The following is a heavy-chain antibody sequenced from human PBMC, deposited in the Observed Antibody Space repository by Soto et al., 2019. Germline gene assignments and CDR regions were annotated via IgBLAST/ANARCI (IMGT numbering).Heavy chain of an antibody. CDR3: ARLNYDSGGYYYMDY. D-gene: IGHD3-22*01. CDR1: GDSVKIYG. CDR2: VYPGDSDT. V-gene: IGHV5-51*01. Sequence: GESLKISCKASGDSVKIYGIGWVSQLPRKGLEWMGVVYPGDSDTRYSPSFQGQVTISADKSITTAYLQWSTLKASDTGMYYCARLNYDSGGYYYMDYWGQGTLVTVSS. J-gene: IGHJ4*02.